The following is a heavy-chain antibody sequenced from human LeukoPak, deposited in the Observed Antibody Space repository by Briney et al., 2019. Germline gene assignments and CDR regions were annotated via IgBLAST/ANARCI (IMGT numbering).Heavy chain of an antibody. Sequence: ASVKVSCKASGYTFTSYYMHWVRQAPGQGLEWMGIINPSGGSTSYAQKFQGRVTMTRDTSTSTVYMELSSLRSEVTAVYYCARVGEYCSGGSCYLAYWGQGTLVTVSS. CDR1: GYTFTSYY. CDR2: INPSGGST. V-gene: IGHV1-46*01. CDR3: ARVGEYCSGGSCYLAY. D-gene: IGHD2-15*01. J-gene: IGHJ4*02.